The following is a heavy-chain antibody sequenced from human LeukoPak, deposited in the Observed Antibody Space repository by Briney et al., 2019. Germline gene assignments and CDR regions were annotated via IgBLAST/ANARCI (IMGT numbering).Heavy chain of an antibody. V-gene: IGHV1-2*02. J-gene: IGHJ3*02. CDR3: ARVFRFQGGKGEAFDI. CDR2: INPNSGGT. Sequence: ASVRVSCKASGYAFTAYYMHWVRQAPGQGLEWMGWINPNSGGTNYAQKFQGRATMTRDTSISTAYMELSRLRSDDTAVYYCARVFRFQGGKGEAFDIWGQGTMVTVSS. D-gene: IGHD4-23*01. CDR1: GYAFTAYY.